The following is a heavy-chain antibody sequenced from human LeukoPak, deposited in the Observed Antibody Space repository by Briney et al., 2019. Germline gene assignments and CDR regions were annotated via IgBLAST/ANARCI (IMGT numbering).Heavy chain of an antibody. D-gene: IGHD6-19*01. J-gene: IGHJ4*02. CDR1: GFTFSSYS. Sequence: TGGSLRLSCAASGFTFSSYSMNWVRQAPGKGLEWVSYISSSSSTIYYADSVKGRFTVSRDNSKNTLYLQMNSLRAEDTAVYYCAKAVAGFEGNDYWGQGTLVTVSS. V-gene: IGHV3-48*01. CDR2: ISSSSSTI. CDR3: AKAVAGFEGNDY.